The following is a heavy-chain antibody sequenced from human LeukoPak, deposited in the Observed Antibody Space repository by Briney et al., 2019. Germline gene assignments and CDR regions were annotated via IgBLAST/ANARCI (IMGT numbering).Heavy chain of an antibody. D-gene: IGHD6-19*01. CDR3: ASWPGGWYGEDS. CDR1: GFTVSSNY. Sequence: GGSLRLSCAASGFTVSSNYMSWVRQAPGKGLEWVSVIYGGGSTYYADSAKGRFTISRDTPKNTLYPQMNSLRVEDTAVYYCASWPGGWYGEDSWGQGTLVTVSS. J-gene: IGHJ4*02. V-gene: IGHV3-53*01. CDR2: IYGGGST.